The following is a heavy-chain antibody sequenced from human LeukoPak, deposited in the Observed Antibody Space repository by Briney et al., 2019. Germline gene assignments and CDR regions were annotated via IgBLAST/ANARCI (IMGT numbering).Heavy chain of an antibody. D-gene: IGHD2-21*02. V-gene: IGHV3-30-3*01. J-gene: IGHJ6*02. CDR3: ARGREVTATPLYYYGMDV. Sequence: GGSLRLSCAASRFTFSTYAMHWVRQAPGKGLEWVAVISYDGSNKYYADSVKGRFTISRDNSKKTLYLQMNSLRAEDTAVYYRARGREVTATPLYYYGMDVWGQGTTVTVS. CDR1: RFTFSTYA. CDR2: ISYDGSNK.